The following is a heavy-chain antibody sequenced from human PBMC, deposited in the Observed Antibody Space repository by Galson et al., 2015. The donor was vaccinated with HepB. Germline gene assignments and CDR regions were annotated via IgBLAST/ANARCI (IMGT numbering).Heavy chain of an antibody. V-gene: IGHV3-21*01. J-gene: IGHJ3*01. Sequence: SLRLSCAASGFNFNTYNMNWVRQAPGKGLEWVSSISTSSGDIYYADSVKGRFTISRDNARDTLYLQMNNLRVEDTAVYYCARAGYYRHDFWGQGTMVTVSS. CDR3: ARAGYYRHDF. CDR2: ISTSSGDI. CDR1: GFNFNTYN. D-gene: IGHD3-9*01.